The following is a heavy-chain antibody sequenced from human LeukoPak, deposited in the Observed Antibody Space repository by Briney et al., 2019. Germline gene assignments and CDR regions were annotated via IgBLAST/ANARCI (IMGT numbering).Heavy chain of an antibody. Sequence: PGESLKISCKASGYSFTNYWLSWVRQMPGKGLEWMGRIDPRDSYTKYSPSFEGHVTISVDKSISSAFLQWNSLKASDSAMYYCATGASKVTTDFANYWGQGTQVAVSS. D-gene: IGHD4-17*01. J-gene: IGHJ4*02. CDR3: ATGASKVTTDFANY. CDR2: IDPRDSYT. V-gene: IGHV5-10-1*01. CDR1: GYSFTNYW.